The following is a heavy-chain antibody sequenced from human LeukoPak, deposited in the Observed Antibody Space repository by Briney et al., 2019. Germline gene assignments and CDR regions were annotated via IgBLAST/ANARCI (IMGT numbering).Heavy chain of an antibody. Sequence: PGGSLRLSCAASGFTFSSYAMSWVRQARGKGLEWVSSISGSGGSTYYADSVKGRFTIPRDNSKNTLYLQMNRLRAEDPAVYYRAKWGGGRGVPPAYWGQGTLVTVSS. D-gene: IGHD3-10*01. J-gene: IGHJ4*02. V-gene: IGHV3-23*01. CDR1: GFTFSSYA. CDR2: ISGSGGST. CDR3: AKWGGGRGVPPAY.